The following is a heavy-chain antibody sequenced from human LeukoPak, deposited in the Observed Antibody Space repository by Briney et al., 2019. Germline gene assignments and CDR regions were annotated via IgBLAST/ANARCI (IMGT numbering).Heavy chain of an antibody. CDR1: GYSIRSGSY. V-gene: IGHV4-38-2*01. D-gene: IGHD4-17*01. CDR3: AKVGAYGDYARHDY. Sequence: SETLSLTCDVSGYSIRSGSYWGWIRQPPGKGLEWIGCMFHSGDTYHNPSLKSRVTISADTPKNQFSLKLTSVTAADTAVYYCAKVGAYGDYARHDYWGQGTLVTVSS. CDR2: MFHSGDT. J-gene: IGHJ4*02.